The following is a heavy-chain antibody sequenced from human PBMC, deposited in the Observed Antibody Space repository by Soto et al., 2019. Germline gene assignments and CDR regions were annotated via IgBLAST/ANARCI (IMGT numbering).Heavy chain of an antibody. V-gene: IGHV3-64*04. CDR3: VRSSRRDISASRGMDV. CDR1: GFTFSSNA. D-gene: IGHD3-9*01. Sequence: PGGSLRLSCLASGFTFSSNAMHWVRQAPGKGLEYVSAISSNGGTTYYADSVKDRFTISRDSPMNTLYLQLNSLRTEDTAVYYCVRSSRRDISASRGMDVWGQGTTVTVSS. CDR2: ISSNGGTT. J-gene: IGHJ6*02.